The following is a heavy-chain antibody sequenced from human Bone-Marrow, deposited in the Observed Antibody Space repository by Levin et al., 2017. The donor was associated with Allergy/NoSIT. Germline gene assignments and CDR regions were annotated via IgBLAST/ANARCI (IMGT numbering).Heavy chain of an antibody. J-gene: IGHJ4*02. D-gene: IGHD3-10*01. CDR3: ASFPSARMTMVRGAY. V-gene: IGHV3-48*01. CDR1: GFTFSSYS. Sequence: GGSLRLSCAASGFTFSSYSMNWVRQAPGKGLEWVSYISSSSSTIYYADSVKGRFTISRDNAKNSLYLQMNSLRAEDTAVYYCASFPSARMTMVRGAYWGQGTLVTVSS. CDR2: ISSSSSTI.